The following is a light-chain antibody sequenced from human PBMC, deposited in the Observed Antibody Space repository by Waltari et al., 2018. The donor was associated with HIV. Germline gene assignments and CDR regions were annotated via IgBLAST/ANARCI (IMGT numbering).Light chain of an antibody. Sequence: QSALTQPASVSGSPGQSATISCTVANSTVGSYHLVTCYQQNTGIAPKVIIYEVTQRPSGVSSRFSGSKSGNTASLTISGLQAEDEANYYCCSYTGTNPFLLFGGGTKLTVL. V-gene: IGLV2-23*02. CDR1: NSTVGSYHL. CDR2: EVT. J-gene: IGLJ2*01. CDR3: CSYTGTNPFLL.